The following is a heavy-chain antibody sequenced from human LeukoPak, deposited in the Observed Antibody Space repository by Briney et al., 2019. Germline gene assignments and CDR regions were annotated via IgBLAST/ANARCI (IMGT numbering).Heavy chain of an antibody. CDR1: GFTFSNAW. CDR3: ANDYSDILTGYYSAFDY. D-gene: IGHD3-9*01. CDR2: ISGSGGST. J-gene: IGHJ4*02. Sequence: GGSLRLSCAASGFTFSNAWMSWVRQAPGKGLEWVSAISGSGGSTYYADSVKGRFTISRDNSKNTLYLQMNSLRAEDTAVYYCANDYSDILTGYYSAFDYWGQGTLVTVSS. V-gene: IGHV3-23*01.